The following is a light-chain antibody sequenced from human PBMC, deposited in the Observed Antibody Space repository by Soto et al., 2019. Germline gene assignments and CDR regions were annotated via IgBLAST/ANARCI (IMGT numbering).Light chain of an antibody. CDR1: SSDVGGYNY. CDR2: EVS. Sequence: QSALTQPPSASGSPGQSVTISCTGTSSDVGGYNYVSWYQQHPGKAPKLMIYEVSKRPSGVPDRFSGSKSGNTASLTGSRLQAEDEADYYCCADAVSNKFLFGGGTKLTVL. V-gene: IGLV2-8*01. J-gene: IGLJ2*01. CDR3: CADAVSNKFL.